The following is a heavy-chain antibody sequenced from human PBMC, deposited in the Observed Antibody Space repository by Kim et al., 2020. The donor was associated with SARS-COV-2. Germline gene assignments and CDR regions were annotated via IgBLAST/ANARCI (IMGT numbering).Heavy chain of an antibody. CDR2: INPNSGGT. CDR3: ARDRPPKTVDTAMVGGWFDP. D-gene: IGHD5-18*01. J-gene: IGHJ5*02. CDR1: GYTFTGYY. Sequence: ASVKVSCKASGYTFTGYYMHWVRQAPGQGLEWMGWINPNSGGTNYAQKFQGRVTMTRDTSISTAYMELSRLRSDDTAVYYCARDRPPKTVDTAMVGGWFDPWGQGTLVTVSS. V-gene: IGHV1-2*02.